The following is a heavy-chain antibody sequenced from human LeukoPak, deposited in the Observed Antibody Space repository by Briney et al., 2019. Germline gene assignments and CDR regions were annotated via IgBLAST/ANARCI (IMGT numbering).Heavy chain of an antibody. D-gene: IGHD5-24*01. CDR2: ISGSGGST. CDR3: AKVRTRDGYNYRYYGMDV. J-gene: IGHJ6*02. V-gene: IGHV3-23*01. Sequence: GGSLRLSCAASGFTFSSYAMSWVRQAPGKGLEWVSAISGSGGSTYYADSVKGRFTISRDNSKNTLHLQMNSLRAEDTAVYYCAKVRTRDGYNYRYYGMDVWGQGTTVTVSS. CDR1: GFTFSSYA.